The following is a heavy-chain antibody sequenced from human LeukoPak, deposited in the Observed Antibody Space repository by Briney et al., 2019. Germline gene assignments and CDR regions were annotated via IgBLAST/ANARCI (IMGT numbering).Heavy chain of an antibody. Sequence: SETLSLTCAVYGGSFSGYYWSWIRQPPGKGLEWIGEINHSGSTNYNPSLKSRVTISVDTSKNQFSLKLSPVTAADTAVYYCARHYVWGSYRYRSDFDYWGQGTLVTVSS. J-gene: IGHJ4*02. CDR2: INHSGST. V-gene: IGHV4-34*01. CDR1: GGSFSGYY. CDR3: ARHYVWGSYRYRSDFDY. D-gene: IGHD3-16*02.